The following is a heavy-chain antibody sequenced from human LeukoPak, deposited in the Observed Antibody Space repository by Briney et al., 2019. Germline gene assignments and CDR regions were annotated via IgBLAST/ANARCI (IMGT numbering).Heavy chain of an antibody. V-gene: IGHV3-66*04. CDR2: IYSGGST. J-gene: IGHJ4*02. Sequence: GGSLRLSCAASGFTVSSNYMSWVRQAPEKELEWVSVIYSGGSTYYADSVKGRFTISRDNSKNTLYLQMNSLRAEDTAVYYCALQRGYCSSTSCYPDYWGQGTLVTVSS. CDR1: GFTVSSNY. CDR3: ALQRGYCSSTSCYPDY. D-gene: IGHD2-2*01.